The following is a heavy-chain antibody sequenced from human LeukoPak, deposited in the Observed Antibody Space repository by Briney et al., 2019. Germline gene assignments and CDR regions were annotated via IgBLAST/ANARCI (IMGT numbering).Heavy chain of an antibody. Sequence: PGGSLRLSCAASGFTFDDYAMHWVRQAPGKGLEWVSGISWNSGSIGYADSVKGRFTISRDNAKNSLYLQMNSLRAEDTALYYCAKGGYGSGTYHGMDVWGQGTTVTVSS. V-gene: IGHV3-9*01. CDR2: ISWNSGSI. D-gene: IGHD3-10*01. CDR3: AKGGYGSGTYHGMDV. CDR1: GFTFDDYA. J-gene: IGHJ6*02.